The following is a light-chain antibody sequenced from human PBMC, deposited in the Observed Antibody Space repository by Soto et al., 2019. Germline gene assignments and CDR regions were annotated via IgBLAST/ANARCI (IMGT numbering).Light chain of an antibody. J-gene: IGKJ2*01. CDR1: QSVNTN. CDR3: QQYNNWPPHT. CDR2: GAS. Sequence: EIVMTQSPATLSVSPGESATLACRASQSVNTNLAWYQQKPGRAPMLLIHGASTRATGIPARFSGSGSGTEFTLNISSLQSEDCAVYYCQQYNNWPPHTFGQGTKLEIK. V-gene: IGKV3-15*01.